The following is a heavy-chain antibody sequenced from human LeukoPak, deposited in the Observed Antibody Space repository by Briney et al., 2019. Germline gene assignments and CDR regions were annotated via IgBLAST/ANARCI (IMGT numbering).Heavy chain of an antibody. J-gene: IGHJ5*02. Sequence: GASVKVSCKASGYTFTGYYMHWVRQAPGQGLEWMAWINPNSGGTNYAQKFQGRVTMTRDTSISTAYMELSRLRSDDTAVYYCARDIPYYDILTGYYPWGQGTLVTVSS. D-gene: IGHD3-9*01. CDR3: ARDIPYYDILTGYYP. CDR1: GYTFTGYY. V-gene: IGHV1-2*02. CDR2: INPNSGGT.